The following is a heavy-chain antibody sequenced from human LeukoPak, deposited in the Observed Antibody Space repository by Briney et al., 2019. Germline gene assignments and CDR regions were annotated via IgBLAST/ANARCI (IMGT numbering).Heavy chain of an antibody. Sequence: GGSLRLSCAASRFTLSNYWTSWVRQAPGKGLEWVANIKQDGGETYYVDSVKGRFTISRDNAKNSLSLQMNSLRAEDTAVYYCARQRGSGCLDYWGQGTLVTVSS. CDR3: ARQRGSGCLDY. D-gene: IGHD6-19*01. CDR1: RFTLSNYW. J-gene: IGHJ4*02. CDR2: IKQDGGET. V-gene: IGHV3-7*01.